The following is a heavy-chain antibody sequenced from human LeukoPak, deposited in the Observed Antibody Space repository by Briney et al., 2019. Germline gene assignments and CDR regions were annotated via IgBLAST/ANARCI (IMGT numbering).Heavy chain of an antibody. CDR3: ARAQYYYDSSGSEYYFDY. D-gene: IGHD3-22*01. CDR2: INPSSGGT. Sequence: ASVKVSCKASGYTFTGYYMHWVRQAPGQGLEWMGWINPSSGGTNYAQKFQGWVTMTRDTSISTAYMELSRLRSDDTAVYYCARAQYYYDSSGSEYYFDYWGQGTLVTVSS. V-gene: IGHV1-2*04. J-gene: IGHJ4*02. CDR1: GYTFTGYY.